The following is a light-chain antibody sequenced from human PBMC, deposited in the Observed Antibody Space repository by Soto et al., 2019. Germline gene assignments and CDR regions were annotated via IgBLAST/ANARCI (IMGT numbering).Light chain of an antibody. J-gene: IGKJ4*01. V-gene: IGKV3-15*01. CDR1: QSISSD. CDR2: GAS. CDR3: QQYDNWPPLT. Sequence: EIVMTQSPVTLSVSPGERATLSCRASQSISSDVAWYQQKPGQAPRLLIYGASTTATGIPARFSGSGSGTEFTLTISSLQSEDFAVYYCQQYDNWPPLTFGGGTKVEIK.